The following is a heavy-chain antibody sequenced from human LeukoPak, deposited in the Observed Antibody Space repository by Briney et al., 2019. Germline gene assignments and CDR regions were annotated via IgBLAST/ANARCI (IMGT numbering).Heavy chain of an antibody. J-gene: IGHJ6*02. V-gene: IGHV1-69*04. D-gene: IGHD3-22*01. CDR1: GGTFSSYA. Sequence: ASVKVSCKASGGTFSSYAISWVRQAPGQGLEWMGRIIPILGIANYAQKFQGRVTITADKSTSTAYMELSSLRSEDTALYYCARFEAYYDALGGMDVWGQGTTVTVSS. CDR3: ARFEAYYDALGGMDV. CDR2: IIPILGIA.